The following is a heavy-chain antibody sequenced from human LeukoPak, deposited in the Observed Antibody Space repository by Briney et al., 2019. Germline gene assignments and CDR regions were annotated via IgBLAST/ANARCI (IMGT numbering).Heavy chain of an antibody. CDR2: IYYSGST. Sequence: PSETLSLTCTVSGGSISSSSYYWGWIRQPPGKGLEWIGSIYYSGSTYYNPSLKSRVTISVDTSKNQFSLKLSSVTAADTAVYYCARGRVSVTGYYSAMNVWGQGTTVTVS. J-gene: IGHJ6*02. CDR3: ARGRVSVTGYYSAMNV. D-gene: IGHD2-21*02. V-gene: IGHV4-39*01. CDR1: GGSISSSSYY.